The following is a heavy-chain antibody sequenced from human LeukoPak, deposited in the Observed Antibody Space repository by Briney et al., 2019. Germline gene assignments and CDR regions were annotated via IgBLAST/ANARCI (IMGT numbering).Heavy chain of an antibody. CDR3: ARSHRRGYDSSGYSDY. Sequence: GGSLRLSCAASGFTFSSYTIHWVRQAPGKGLEWVSSISSSSSYIYYADSVKGRFTISRDNAKNSLYLQMNSLRAEDTAVYYCARSHRRGYDSSGYSDYWGQGTLVTVSS. V-gene: IGHV3-21*01. J-gene: IGHJ4*02. CDR2: ISSSSSYI. CDR1: GFTFSSYT. D-gene: IGHD3-22*01.